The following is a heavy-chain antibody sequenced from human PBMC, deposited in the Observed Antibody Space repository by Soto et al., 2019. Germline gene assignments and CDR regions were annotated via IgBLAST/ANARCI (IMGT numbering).Heavy chain of an antibody. CDR2: FDPENGNT. D-gene: IGHD1-26*01. J-gene: IGHJ4*02. CDR1: GYTLTGFS. Sequence: QVQLVQSGAEVKKPGASVKVSCKVSGYTLTGFSMRWVRQAPGKGLEWMGGFDPENGNTIYAQKFQGRVTMTEDTATESADMELRNLGSKNTSVSYYATDRAGIVGGTRAVDYWRQGTLVTGSS. CDR3: ATDRAGIVGGTRAVDY. V-gene: IGHV1-24*01.